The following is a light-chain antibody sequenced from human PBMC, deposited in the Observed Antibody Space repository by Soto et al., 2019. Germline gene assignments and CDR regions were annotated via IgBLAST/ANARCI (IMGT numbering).Light chain of an antibody. Sequence: EIVLTHSPSTLSLSPGGRSNLSCRTSHSVNSHVAWYQQKPGQAPRLLLYGASTRATGIPVRLSGSGFGTEFTLTISSMKSEDFAVYYCQQYKNWPLFGQGTRLEIK. CDR1: HSVNSH. CDR3: QQYKNWPL. CDR2: GAS. V-gene: IGKV3-15*01. J-gene: IGKJ5*01.